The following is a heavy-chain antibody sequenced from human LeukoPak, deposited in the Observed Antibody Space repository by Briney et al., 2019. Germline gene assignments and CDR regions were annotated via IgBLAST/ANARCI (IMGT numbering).Heavy chain of an antibody. D-gene: IGHD5-12*01. V-gene: IGHV4-39*07. J-gene: IGHJ3*02. Sequence: SETLSLTCSVSGDSFSSSSNYWGWIRQPPGKGLEWIGSIYFSWSTYYNPSLKSRVTISVDTSKNQFSLKLSSVTAADTAVYYCARGGYVFFPVVIWGQGTMVTVSS. CDR2: IYFSWST. CDR1: GDSFSSSSNY. CDR3: ARGGYVFFPVVI.